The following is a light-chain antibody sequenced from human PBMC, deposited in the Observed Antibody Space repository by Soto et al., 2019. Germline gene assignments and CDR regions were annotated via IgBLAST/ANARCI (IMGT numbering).Light chain of an antibody. CDR2: DVV. CDR3: FSYAGGSTFV. J-gene: IGLJ1*01. CDR1: NRDVGTHNY. V-gene: IGLV2-8*01. Sequence: QFALTQPPSASGSPGQSVTISCTGTNRDVGTHNYVSWYQQYPGKAPKLLIYDVVKRPSGIPHRFSGSKSGNTASLTVSGLQADDEADYYCFSYAGGSTFVFGTGTKVTVL.